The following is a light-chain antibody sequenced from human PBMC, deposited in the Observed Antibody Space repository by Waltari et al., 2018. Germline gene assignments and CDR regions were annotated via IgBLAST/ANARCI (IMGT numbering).Light chain of an antibody. CDR1: QSVGRA. V-gene: IGKV3-20*01. Sequence: EVVLTQSPGTLSLSPGERATLSCRASQSVGRALAWYQQKPGQAPSLLIYDASIRATGVPDRFSGSGSGTDFSLTISRLEPEDVAVYNCQHYVRLPVTFGQGTKVE. CDR3: QHYVRLPVT. J-gene: IGKJ1*01. CDR2: DAS.